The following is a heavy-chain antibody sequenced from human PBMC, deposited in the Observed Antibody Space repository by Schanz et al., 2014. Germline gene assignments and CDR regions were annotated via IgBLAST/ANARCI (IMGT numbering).Heavy chain of an antibody. J-gene: IGHJ3*02. CDR2: IIPILDVV. D-gene: IGHD1-26*01. CDR3: ARGTMPGAFDI. CDR1: GYTFTTYY. Sequence: QLQLVQSGAEVKKPGSSVKVSCKASGYTFTTYYMLWVRQAPGQGLEWMGRIIPILDVVNYAQQFQGRVTFTADKSTSTAYMELSSLRYEDTALYYCARGTMPGAFDIWGQGTMVTVSS. V-gene: IGHV1-69*02.